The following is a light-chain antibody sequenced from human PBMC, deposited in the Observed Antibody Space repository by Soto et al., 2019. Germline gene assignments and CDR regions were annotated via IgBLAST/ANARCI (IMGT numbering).Light chain of an antibody. Sequence: QSALTQPASVSGSPGQSITISCTGASSDVGGYNYVSWYQHHPGKAPKLMIYDVSNRPSGVSNRFSDSKSGNTASLIISGLQAEDEADYYRSSYTRSSTLFGGGTKVTV. J-gene: IGLJ2*01. CDR3: SSYTRSSTL. V-gene: IGLV2-14*03. CDR1: SSDVGGYNY. CDR2: DVS.